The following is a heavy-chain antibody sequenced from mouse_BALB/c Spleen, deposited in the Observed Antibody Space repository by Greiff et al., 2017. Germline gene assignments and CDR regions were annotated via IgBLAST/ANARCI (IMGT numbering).Heavy chain of an antibody. CDR2: IDPYNGGT. CDR3: AREGLRRRSYAMDY. D-gene: IGHD2-4*01. V-gene: IGHV1S135*01. Sequence: EVQLVESGPELVKPGASVKVSCKASGYAFTSYNMYWVKQSHGKSLEWIGYIDPYNGGTSYNQKFKGKATLTVDKSSSTAYMHLNSLTSEDSAVYYCAREGLRRRSYAMDYWGQGTSVTVSS. CDR1: GYAFTSYN. J-gene: IGHJ4*01.